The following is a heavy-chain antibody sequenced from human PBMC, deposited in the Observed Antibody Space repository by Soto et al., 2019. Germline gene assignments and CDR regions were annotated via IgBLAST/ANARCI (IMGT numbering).Heavy chain of an antibody. D-gene: IGHD6-19*01. CDR3: TKAGWSSSGWSDY. CDR2: ISYEGSAQ. CDR1: GVSFSNYA. Sequence: QVQLVESGGGVVQPGGSLRLSCAASGVSFSNYAMNWVRQAPDKGLEGVALISYEGSAQYYADSVKGRFTISRDTPKNTLYLQMTSLRVEDTAMYYCTKAGWSSSGWSDYWCQGTLVTVPS. V-gene: IGHV3-30*18. J-gene: IGHJ4*02.